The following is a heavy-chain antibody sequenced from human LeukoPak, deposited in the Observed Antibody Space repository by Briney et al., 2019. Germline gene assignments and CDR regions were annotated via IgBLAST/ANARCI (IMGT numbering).Heavy chain of an antibody. D-gene: IGHD2-15*01. J-gene: IGHJ4*02. CDR1: GYTFTGYY. V-gene: IGHV1-2*02. CDR3: ARVYCGGGTCYSRGLIDS. Sequence: ASVKVSCKASGYTFTGYYMHWVRQAPGQGLEWMGWINPNSGGTNYAQKFQGRVTMTRDTSISTAYMELSRLRSGDTAVFYCARVYCGGGTCYSRGLIDSWGQGTLVTVSS. CDR2: INPNSGGT.